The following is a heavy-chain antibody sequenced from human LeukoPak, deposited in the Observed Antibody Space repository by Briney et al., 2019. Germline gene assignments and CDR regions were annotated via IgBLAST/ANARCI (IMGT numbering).Heavy chain of an antibody. CDR3: ARDVTYYDILTGYYKWFDP. CDR2: ISAYNGKT. CDR1: GYTFTRYA. D-gene: IGHD3-9*01. Sequence: PGASVKVSCKASGYTFTRYAISWGRQAPGLGLEWRGWISAYNGKTQYAQKLQGRVTMTTDTSTSTAYMELRSLRSDDTAVYYCARDVTYYDILTGYYKWFDPWGQGTLVTVSS. J-gene: IGHJ5*02. V-gene: IGHV1-18*01.